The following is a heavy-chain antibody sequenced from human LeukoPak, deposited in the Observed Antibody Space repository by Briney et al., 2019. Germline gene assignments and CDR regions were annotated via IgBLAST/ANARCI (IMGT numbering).Heavy chain of an antibody. CDR1: GGSFSGYY. D-gene: IGHD6-13*01. J-gene: IGHJ6*03. CDR2: TNHSGST. V-gene: IGHV4-34*01. Sequence: SETLSLTCAVYGGSFSGYYWSWIRQPPGKGLEWIGETNHSGSTNYNPSLKSRVTISVDTSKNQFSLKLSSVTAADTAVYYCARASSSPNFPYYYYYYMDVWGKGTTVTVSS. CDR3: ARASSSPNFPYYYYYYMDV.